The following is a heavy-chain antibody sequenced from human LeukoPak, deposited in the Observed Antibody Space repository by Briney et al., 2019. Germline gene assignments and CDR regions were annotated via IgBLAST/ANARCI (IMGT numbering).Heavy chain of an antibody. CDR2: IWYDGSNK. V-gene: IGHV3-33*01. D-gene: IGHD1-26*01. Sequence: GRSLTLSCAASGFTFNTYAMHWARQAPGKGLEWVALIWYDGSNKYYADSVKGRFTISRDNSKNTLCLQMNSLRADDTAVYYCARDRGGTYYRYFDYWGRGTLVTVSS. CDR3: ARDRGGTYYRYFDY. CDR1: GFTFNTYA. J-gene: IGHJ4*02.